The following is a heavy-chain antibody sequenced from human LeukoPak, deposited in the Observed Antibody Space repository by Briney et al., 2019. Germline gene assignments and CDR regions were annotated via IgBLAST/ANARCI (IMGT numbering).Heavy chain of an antibody. J-gene: IGHJ4*02. Sequence: GRSLRLSCAASGFTFSSYAMHWVRQAPGRGLEWVAVISSDGNNKYYADSVKGQFTISRDNSKNTLYLQMNSLRAEDTAVYYCARDEYLWVVIQLGLFDYGGQETLVTVS. CDR3: ARDEYLWVVIQLGLFDY. V-gene: IGHV3-30-3*01. D-gene: IGHD2-2*01. CDR1: GFTFSSYA. CDR2: ISSDGNNK.